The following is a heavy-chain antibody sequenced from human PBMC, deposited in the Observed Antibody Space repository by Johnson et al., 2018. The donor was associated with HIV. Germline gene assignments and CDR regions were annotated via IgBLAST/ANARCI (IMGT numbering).Heavy chain of an antibody. V-gene: IGHV3-7*02. D-gene: IGHD4-17*01. CDR1: GFIFGSCW. Sequence: VQLVESGGGLVEPGGSLRLSCIASGFIFGSCWMTWVRQAPGERLEWVANIKEDGTEKYYVDSVKGRFTVSRDNAKNSLYLQMNDLRAEDTAVYYCARVSGGNDYGDYAGAFDIWGQGTMVTVSS. J-gene: IGHJ3*02. CDR3: ARVSGGNDYGDYAGAFDI. CDR2: IKEDGTEK.